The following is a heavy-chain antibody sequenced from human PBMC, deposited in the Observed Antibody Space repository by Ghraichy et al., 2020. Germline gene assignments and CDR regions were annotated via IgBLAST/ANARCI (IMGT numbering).Heavy chain of an antibody. CDR2: VYFRGST. CDR1: GGSISTTRNE. J-gene: IGHJ5*02. D-gene: IGHD3-10*01. V-gene: IGHV4-39*07. Sequence: SETLSLTCRVSGGSISTTRNEWAWIRQPPGKGREWIGNVYFRGSTYYNPSLQSRVTISVDTSKDQFSLRLDSVTAADTALYYCAMVNTLVRGGRGWFDPWGQGTLVIVSP. CDR3: AMVNTLVRGGRGWFDP.